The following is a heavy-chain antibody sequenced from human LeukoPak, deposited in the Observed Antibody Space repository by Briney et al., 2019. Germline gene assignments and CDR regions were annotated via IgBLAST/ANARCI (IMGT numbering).Heavy chain of an antibody. CDR1: GFTFSSYT. Sequence: GGSLRLSCVASGFTFSSYTMHWVRQAPDKGLEWVAVMSYDGSHKFHADSVKGRFTISRDNSKNTVYLQVNSLRAEDTAIYYCARDVGGYAFDYWGQGTLVTVSS. J-gene: IGHJ4*02. CDR2: MSYDGSHK. V-gene: IGHV3-30*04. D-gene: IGHD5-12*01. CDR3: ARDVGGYAFDY.